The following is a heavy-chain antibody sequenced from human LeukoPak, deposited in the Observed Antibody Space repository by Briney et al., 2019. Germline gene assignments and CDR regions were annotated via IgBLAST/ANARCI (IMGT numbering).Heavy chain of an antibody. J-gene: IGHJ5*02. CDR2: IWYDGSNK. CDR3: ARGSVPNWFDP. V-gene: IGHV3-33*01. D-gene: IGHD2-15*01. CDR1: GFTFSSYG. Sequence: GGSLRLSCAASGFTFSSYGMHWVRQAPGKGLEWVAVIWYDGSNKYYADSVKGRFTISRDNSKNTLYLQMNSLRAEDTAVYYCARGSVPNWFDPWGQGTLVTVSS.